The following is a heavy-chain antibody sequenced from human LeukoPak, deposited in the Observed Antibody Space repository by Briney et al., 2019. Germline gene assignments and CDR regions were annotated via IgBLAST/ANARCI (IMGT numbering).Heavy chain of an antibody. V-gene: IGHV1-8*03. Sequence: ASVKVSCKASGYTFTSYDINWVRQATGQGLEWMGWMNPNSGNTGYAQKFQGRVTITRNTSISTAYMELSSLRSEDTAVYYCARARTYYDFWSGYPHDDAFDIWGQGTMVIVSS. D-gene: IGHD3-3*01. CDR1: GYTFTSYD. CDR3: ARARTYYDFWSGYPHDDAFDI. J-gene: IGHJ3*02. CDR2: MNPNSGNT.